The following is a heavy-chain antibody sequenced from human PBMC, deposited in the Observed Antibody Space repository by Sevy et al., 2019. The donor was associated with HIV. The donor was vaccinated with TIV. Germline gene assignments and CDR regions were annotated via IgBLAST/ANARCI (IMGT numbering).Heavy chain of an antibody. CDR1: GFTFSSYW. CDR3: GRVPVAAAGTGIDY. J-gene: IGHJ4*02. Sequence: GGSLRLSCAASGFTFSSYWMHWVRQAPGKGLVWLSRIYVDGRTASYADSVKGRFAISRDNAKNTLYLQMNSLRDEETAVYYCGRVPVAAAGTGIDYWGQGTLVTVSS. D-gene: IGHD6-13*01. CDR2: IYVDGRTA. V-gene: IGHV3-74*01.